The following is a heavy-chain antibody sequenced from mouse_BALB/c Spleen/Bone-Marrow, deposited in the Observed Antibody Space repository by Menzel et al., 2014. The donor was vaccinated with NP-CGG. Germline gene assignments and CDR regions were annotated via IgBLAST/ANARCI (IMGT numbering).Heavy chain of an antibody. D-gene: IGHD4-1*01. CDR1: GFTFSDYY. CDR3: ARQLAYAMDY. CDR2: ITKGGGST. Sequence: EVKLVESGGGLVQPGGSLKLSCATSGFTFSDYYMYWVRQTPEKRLEWVAYITKGGGSTYYPDIVKGRFTISRDNAKNTLYLQMSRLMSEDTAMYYCARQLAYAMDYWGQGTSVTVSS. V-gene: IGHV5-12*02. J-gene: IGHJ4*01.